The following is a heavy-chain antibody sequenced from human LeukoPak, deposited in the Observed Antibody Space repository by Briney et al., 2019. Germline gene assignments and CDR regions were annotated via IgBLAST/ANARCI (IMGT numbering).Heavy chain of an antibody. CDR3: ARELDIVVVPAPYYYYGMDV. V-gene: IGHV1-8*01. Sequence: ASVKVSCKASGYTFTSYDINWVRQATGQGLEWMGWMNPNSGNTGYAQKFQGRVTMTRNTSISTAYMELSSLRSEDTAVYYCARELDIVVVPAPYYYYGMDVWGQGTTVTVSS. J-gene: IGHJ6*02. CDR1: GYTFTSYD. CDR2: MNPNSGNT. D-gene: IGHD2-2*03.